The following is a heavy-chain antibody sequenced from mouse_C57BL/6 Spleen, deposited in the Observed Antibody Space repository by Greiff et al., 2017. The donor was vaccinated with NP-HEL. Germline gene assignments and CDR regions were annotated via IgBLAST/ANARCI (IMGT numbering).Heavy chain of an antibody. Sequence: QVQLKQPGAELVKPGASVKMSCKASGYTFTSYWITWVKQRPGQGLEWIGDIYPGSGSTNYNEKFKSKATLTVDTSSSTAYMQLSSLTSEDSAVYYCARPIYYDYGWFAYWGQGTLVTVSA. V-gene: IGHV1-55*01. CDR3: ARPIYYDYGWFAY. CDR1: GYTFTSYW. D-gene: IGHD2-4*01. J-gene: IGHJ3*01. CDR2: IYPGSGST.